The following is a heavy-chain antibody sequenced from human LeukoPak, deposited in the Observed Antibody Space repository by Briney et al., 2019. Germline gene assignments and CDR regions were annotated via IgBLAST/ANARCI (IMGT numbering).Heavy chain of an antibody. CDR2: INTDGSST. V-gene: IGHV3-74*01. D-gene: IGHD6-19*01. Sequence: GGSLRLSCAASGFTFSSYWMHWVRQAPGKGLVWVSRINTDGSSTSYADSVKGRFTISRDTSKNTVYLQMNSLRAEDTAVYYCASWPGGWYGEDSWGQGTLVTVSS. CDR3: ASWPGGWYGEDS. CDR1: GFTFSSYW. J-gene: IGHJ4*02.